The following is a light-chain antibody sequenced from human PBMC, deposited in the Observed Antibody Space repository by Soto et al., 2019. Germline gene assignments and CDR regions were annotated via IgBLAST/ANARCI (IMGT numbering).Light chain of an antibody. V-gene: IGLV1-47*01. Sequence: QSVLTQPPSASGTXXXXVXXXXSGXSSNIGSNYVYWYQQLPGTAPKLLIYRNNQRPSGVPDRFSGSKSGTSASLAISGLRSEDEADYYCAAWDDSLSGVVFGGGTKPTVL. CDR1: SSNIGSNY. J-gene: IGLJ2*01. CDR2: RNN. CDR3: AAWDDSLSGVV.